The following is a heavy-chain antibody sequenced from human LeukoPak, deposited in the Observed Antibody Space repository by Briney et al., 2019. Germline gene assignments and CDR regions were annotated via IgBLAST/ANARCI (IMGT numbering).Heavy chain of an antibody. J-gene: IGHJ3*02. V-gene: IGHV4-31*03. Sequence: PSELLFPTRNLSAAPLSAGRHYWVWIRQHPGKSLECIGYKYYSGSAKYNPSLKSRLTISVDTPNNQFSLQLRSVTAAQTAMYYCATLYCRSISCLDVFNSWVQVRMVTVSS. CDR3: ATLYCRSISCLDVFNS. CDR1: AAPLSAGRHY. CDR2: KYYSGSA. D-gene: IGHD2-2*01.